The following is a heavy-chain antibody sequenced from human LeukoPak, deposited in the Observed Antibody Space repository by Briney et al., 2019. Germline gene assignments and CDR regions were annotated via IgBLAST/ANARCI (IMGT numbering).Heavy chain of an antibody. CDR1: GGSISNYY. CDR3: SRESGPYCPFGH. CDR2: LYASGSP. D-gene: IGHD1-26*01. Sequence: NSSETLSLSCTVSGGSISNYYWNWIRQPAGKGLESIGRLYASGSPNYNPSLKSRVTLSIDTSKNQFSLKLTSVTAADTAVYYCSRESGPYCPFGHWGQGTLVAVTS. V-gene: IGHV4-4*07. J-gene: IGHJ5*02.